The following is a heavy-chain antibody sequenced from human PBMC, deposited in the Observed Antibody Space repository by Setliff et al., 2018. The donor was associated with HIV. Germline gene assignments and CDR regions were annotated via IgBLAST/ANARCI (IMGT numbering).Heavy chain of an antibody. CDR3: ARARLLGGFLS. CDR2: FYYGGST. D-gene: IGHD7-27*01. V-gene: IGHV4-59*01. CDR1: GDSIGTYY. J-gene: IGHJ5*02. Sequence: PSETLSLTCSVSGDSIGTYYWNGIRQTPGKRLEWIGFFYYGGSTDYNPALKNRVAISVDTSRNRVSLKMTSVTAADTAVYYCARARLLGGFLSWGRGALVTVSS.